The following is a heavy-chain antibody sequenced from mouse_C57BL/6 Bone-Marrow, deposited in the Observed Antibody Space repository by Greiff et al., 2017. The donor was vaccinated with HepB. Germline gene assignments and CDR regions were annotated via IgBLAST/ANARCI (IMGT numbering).Heavy chain of an antibody. Sequence: QVQLQQPGAELVMPGASVKLSCKASGYTFTSYWMHWVKQRPGQGLEWIGEIDPSDSYTNYNQKFKGKSTLTVDKSSSTAYMQLSSLTSEDSAVYYCARFDGFLYFDVWGTGTTVTVSS. J-gene: IGHJ1*03. CDR2: IDPSDSYT. V-gene: IGHV1-69*01. CDR1: GYTFTSYW. D-gene: IGHD2-3*01. CDR3: ARFDGFLYFDV.